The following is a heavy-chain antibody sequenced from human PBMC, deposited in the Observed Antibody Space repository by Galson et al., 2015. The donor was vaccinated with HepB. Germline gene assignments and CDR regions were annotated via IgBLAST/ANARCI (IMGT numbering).Heavy chain of an antibody. V-gene: IGHV1-69*13. D-gene: IGHD3-9*01. CDR3: ARSPGDWYTATMDY. CDR1: GGTFNSYA. CDR2: IIPIFGIA. Sequence: SVKVSCKASGGTFNSYAISWVRQAPGQGLEWMGGIIPIFGIANYAQKFQGRVTITADESTSTAYMELSSLRSEDTAVYYCARSPGDWYTATMDYWGQGTLVTVSS. J-gene: IGHJ4*02.